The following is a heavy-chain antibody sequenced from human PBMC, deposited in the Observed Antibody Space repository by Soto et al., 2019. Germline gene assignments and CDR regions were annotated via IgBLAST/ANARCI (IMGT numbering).Heavy chain of an antibody. CDR1: GGSISSYY. CDR3: ARQKTPGNWFDP. J-gene: IGHJ5*02. CDR2: IYYSGST. V-gene: IGHV4-59*08. Sequence: PSETLSLTCTVSGGSISSYYWSWIRQPPGKGLEWIGYIYYSGSTNYNPSLKSRVTISVDTSKNQFSLKLSSVTAADTAVYYCARQKTPGNWFDPWGQGTLVTVSS.